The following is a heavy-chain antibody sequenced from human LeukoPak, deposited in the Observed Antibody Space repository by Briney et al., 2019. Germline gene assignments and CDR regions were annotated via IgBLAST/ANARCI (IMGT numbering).Heavy chain of an antibody. D-gene: IGHD6-6*01. J-gene: IGHJ5*02. V-gene: IGHV1-69*05. CDR2: IIPIFGTA. Sequence: SVKVSCKASGGTFSSYAISWVRQAPGQGLEWMGGIIPIFGTANYAQKFQGRVTITTDESTSTAYMELSSLRSEDTAVYYCARDLQARSSSSYNWFDPWGQGTLVTVSS. CDR3: ARDLQARSSSSYNWFDP. CDR1: GGTFSSYA.